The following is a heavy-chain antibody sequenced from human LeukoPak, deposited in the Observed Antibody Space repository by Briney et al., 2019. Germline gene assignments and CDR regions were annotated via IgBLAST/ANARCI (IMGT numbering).Heavy chain of an antibody. CDR1: GFTFDDYG. CDR2: IKQDGTDK. Sequence: PGGSLRLSCAASGFTFDDYGMSWVRQAPGKGLEWVANIKQDGTDKYYVDSVKGRFTIFRDNAKNSLYLQMNSLRAEDTAVYYCAREIGSRVSPSDYWGQGTLVTVSS. V-gene: IGHV3-7*01. D-gene: IGHD3-22*01. CDR3: AREIGSRVSPSDY. J-gene: IGHJ4*02.